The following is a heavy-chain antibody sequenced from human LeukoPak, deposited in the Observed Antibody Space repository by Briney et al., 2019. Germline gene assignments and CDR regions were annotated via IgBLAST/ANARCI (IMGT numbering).Heavy chain of an antibody. D-gene: IGHD6-13*01. J-gene: IGHJ4*02. CDR3: ASTTQLGDGYFDY. Sequence: GASVKVSCKASGGTFISYAISWVRQAPGQGLEWMGGIIPIFGTANYAQKFQGRVTITADESTSTAYMELSSLRSEDTAVYYCASTTQLGDGYFDYWGQGTLVTVSS. CDR1: GGTFISYA. CDR2: IIPIFGTA. V-gene: IGHV1-69*13.